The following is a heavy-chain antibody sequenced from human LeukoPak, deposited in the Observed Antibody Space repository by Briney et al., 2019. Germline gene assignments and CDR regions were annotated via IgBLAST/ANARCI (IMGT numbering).Heavy chain of an antibody. J-gene: IGHJ4*02. D-gene: IGHD1-1*01. CDR3: ASQTEYYFDY. CDR2: ISSSSSYI. Sequence: GGSLRLSCVASGFTFSSSYSLNLVRQAPGKGLEWVSSISSSSSYIYYADSVKGRFTISRDNAKNSLYLQMNSLRAQDTAVYYCASQTEYYFDYWGQGTLFTVFS. V-gene: IGHV3-21*01. CDR1: GFTFSSSYS.